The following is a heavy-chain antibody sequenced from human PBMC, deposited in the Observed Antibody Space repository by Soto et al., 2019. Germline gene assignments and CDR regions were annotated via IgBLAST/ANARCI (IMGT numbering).Heavy chain of an antibody. Sequence: SETLSLTCTVSGVSVNDGGYYWNWIRQHPGRGLEYIGYIYHSGYSYSNPSLESRFTLSLETSRNQFSLTVTSVTAADTAVYYWAAQRGGGYFDSWGLGTLVTVSS. CDR1: GVSVNDGGYY. D-gene: IGHD3-16*01. CDR3: AAQRGGGYFDS. J-gene: IGHJ4*01. V-gene: IGHV4-31*03. CDR2: IYHSGYS.